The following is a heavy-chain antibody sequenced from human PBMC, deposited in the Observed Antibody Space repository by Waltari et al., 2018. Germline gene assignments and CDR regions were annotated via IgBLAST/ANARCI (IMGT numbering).Heavy chain of an antibody. CDR1: GGSFSGYY. V-gene: IGHV4-34*01. Sequence: AGLLKPSETLSLTCAVYGGSFSGYYWSWIRQPPGKGLEWIGEINHSGSTNYNPSLKSRVTISVDTSKNQFSLKLSSVTAADTAVYYCAREGEAARSAHFDYWGQGTLVTVSS. CDR2: INHSGST. CDR3: AREGEAARSAHFDY. D-gene: IGHD6-6*01. J-gene: IGHJ4*02.